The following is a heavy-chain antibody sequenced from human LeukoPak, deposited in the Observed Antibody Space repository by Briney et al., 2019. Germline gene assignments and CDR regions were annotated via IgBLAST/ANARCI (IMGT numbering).Heavy chain of an antibody. CDR3: TKGLRGSYYFDY. V-gene: IGHV3-23*01. J-gene: IGHJ4*02. CDR2: ISGSDDHT. D-gene: IGHD1-26*01. CDR1: GFTFSSSA. Sequence: GGSLRLSCAASGFTFSSSAMSWVRRAPGKGLEWVSRISGSDDHTYYADTVQGCFTNTKDNSKNTLYKHVTTLRTEETDVHYYTKGLRGSYYFDYWGQGTLVTVSS.